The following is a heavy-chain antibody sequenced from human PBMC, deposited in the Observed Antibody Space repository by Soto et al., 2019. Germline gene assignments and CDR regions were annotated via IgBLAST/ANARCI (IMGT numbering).Heavy chain of an antibody. CDR1: GYSFSSFW. Sequence: GKSLKISCEGSGYSFSSFWISWVRQMPGKGLEWVGRIDPSDSYINYSPSFQGRVTISADKSISTAYLQWSSLKASDTAMYYCARHGPRVYYDNSDYYYYGMDVWGQGTTVTVSS. D-gene: IGHD3-22*01. CDR2: IDPSDSYI. V-gene: IGHV5-10-1*01. CDR3: ARHGPRVYYDNSDYYYYGMDV. J-gene: IGHJ6*02.